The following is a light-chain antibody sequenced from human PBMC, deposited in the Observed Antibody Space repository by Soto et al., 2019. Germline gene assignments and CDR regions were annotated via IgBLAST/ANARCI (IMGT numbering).Light chain of an antibody. CDR2: DNN. CDR1: SSNIGARYD. Sequence: QSVLTQPPSVSGAPGQRVTISCTGSSSNIGARYDVHWYQHLPATAPKLLIFDNNNRPSGVPDRFSGSKSGTSASLAITGLQAEDEADYYCQSYDNSLSGWVFGGGTQLTVL. J-gene: IGLJ3*02. V-gene: IGLV1-40*01. CDR3: QSYDNSLSGWV.